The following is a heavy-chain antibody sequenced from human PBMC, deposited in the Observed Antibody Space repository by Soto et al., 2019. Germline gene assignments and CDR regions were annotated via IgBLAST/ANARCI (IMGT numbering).Heavy chain of an antibody. CDR3: ARGTTVENWFDP. CDR2: IYYSGST. V-gene: IGHV4-59*01. D-gene: IGHD4-17*01. Sequence: SETLSLTFTVSGGSISSYYWSWIRQPPVKGLAWIGYIYYSGSTNYNPSLKSRVTISVDTSKNQFSLKLSSVTAADTAVYYCARGTTVENWFDPWGQRTLVTVCS. J-gene: IGHJ5*02. CDR1: GGSISSYY.